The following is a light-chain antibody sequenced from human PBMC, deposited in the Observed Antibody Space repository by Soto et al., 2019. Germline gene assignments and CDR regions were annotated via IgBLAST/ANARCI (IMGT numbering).Light chain of an antibody. V-gene: IGKV3-20*01. Sequence: IVLTHSPGTLSLSPLERATLSCMSIQSVSSSYLAWYQQKPGQAPRLLIYGASSRATGIPDRFSGSGSGTDFTLTISRLEPEDFAVYYCQQYGSSPPITFGQGTRLEI. J-gene: IGKJ5*01. CDR1: QSVSSSY. CDR3: QQYGSSPPIT. CDR2: GAS.